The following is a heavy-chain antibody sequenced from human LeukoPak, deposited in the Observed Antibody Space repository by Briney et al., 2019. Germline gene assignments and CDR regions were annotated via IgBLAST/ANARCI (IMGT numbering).Heavy chain of an antibody. CDR3: ARGLGYCSSTSCYLDY. CDR2: ISSSSSYI. V-gene: IGHV3-21*01. J-gene: IGHJ4*02. D-gene: IGHD2-2*01. CDR1: GFTFSSYS. Sequence: GGSLRLSCAASGFTFSSYSMNWVRQAPGKGLERVSSISSSSSYIYYADSVKGRFTISRDNDKNSLYLQMNSLRAEDTAVYYCARGLGYCSSTSCYLDYWGQGTLVTVSS.